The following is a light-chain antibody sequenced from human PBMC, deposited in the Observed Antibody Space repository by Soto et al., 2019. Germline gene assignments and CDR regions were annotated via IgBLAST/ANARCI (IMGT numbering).Light chain of an antibody. CDR2: EGR. CDR1: SSDVGGHDY. V-gene: IGLV2-14*01. J-gene: IGLJ1*01. CDR3: SSYTDSDSFYV. Sequence: QSSLTHSASLSGSLGQSITISCNGTSSDVGGHDYVSWYQQHPGKAPKLTIFEGRNRPSGVSNRFSGSKSGNTASLTISGLRAEDEAHYYCSSYTDSDSFYVFGSGTKVTVL.